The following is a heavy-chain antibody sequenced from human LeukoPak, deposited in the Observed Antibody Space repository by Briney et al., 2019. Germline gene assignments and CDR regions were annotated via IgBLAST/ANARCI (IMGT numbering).Heavy chain of an antibody. J-gene: IGHJ4*02. CDR1: GGTFSSYA. V-gene: IGHV1-69*13. D-gene: IGHD3-22*01. CDR3: AKGEGLRGYYAGIDY. Sequence: ASVKVSCKASGGTFSSYAITWVRQAPGQGLEWMGGIIPIFGTTHYAQKFQGRVTIIADESTTTAYMELSSLRSEDTAVYYCAKGEGLRGYYAGIDYWGQGTLVTVSS. CDR2: IIPIFGTT.